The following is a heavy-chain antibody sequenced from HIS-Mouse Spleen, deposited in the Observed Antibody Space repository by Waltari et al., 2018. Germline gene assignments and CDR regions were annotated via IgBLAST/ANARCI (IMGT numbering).Heavy chain of an antibody. J-gene: IGHJ4*02. CDR1: GFTFSSSS. D-gene: IGHD1-26*01. Sequence: EVQLVESGGGLVKPGWSLRLSCSASGFTFSSSSMNWVRQAPGKGLEWVSSISSSSSYIYYADSVKGRFTISRDNAKNSLYLQMNSLRAEDTAVYYCARGPDSGSSLRPDYWGQGTLVTVSS. V-gene: IGHV3-21*01. CDR3: ARGPDSGSSLRPDY. CDR2: ISSSSSYI.